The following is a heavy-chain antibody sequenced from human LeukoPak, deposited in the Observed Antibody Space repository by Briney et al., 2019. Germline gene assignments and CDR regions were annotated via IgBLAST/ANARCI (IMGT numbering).Heavy chain of an antibody. CDR3: AREGQLWFGANMNYFDY. D-gene: IGHD3-10*01. J-gene: IGHJ4*02. Sequence: PSETLSLTCAVYGGSFSGYYWSWIRQPPGKGLEWIGEINHSGSTNYNPSLKSRVTISVDTSKNQFSLKLSSVAAADTAVYYCAREGQLWFGANMNYFDYWGQGTLVTVSS. V-gene: IGHV4-34*01. CDR1: GGSFSGYY. CDR2: INHSGST.